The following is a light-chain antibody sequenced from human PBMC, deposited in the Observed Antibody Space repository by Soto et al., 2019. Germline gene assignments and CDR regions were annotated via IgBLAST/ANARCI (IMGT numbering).Light chain of an antibody. V-gene: IGKV2-28*01. CDR1: QSLLNRNGQNC. J-gene: IGKJ4*01. Sequence: DIVMTQSPLSLPVTPGEPASISCRSSQSLLNRNGQNCLDWYLQKPGQSPQLLIHMGFIRSSGVPDRFSGSASGTYFPLTISRVEAEDVVVYYCMQALESPPTFGGGTKVEIK. CDR3: MQALESPPT. CDR2: MGF.